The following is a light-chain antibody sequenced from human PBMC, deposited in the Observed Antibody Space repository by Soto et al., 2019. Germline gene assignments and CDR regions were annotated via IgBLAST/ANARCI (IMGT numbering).Light chain of an antibody. Sequence: DIQLTQSPSSLSASVGDRLYLTCRASQSVGSFLNWYQQKPGEAPRLLIYATSNLQTGVPSRFSGSGCGIGFTITISRLQTEDFATYLCQQSYSVQYSVGQGTKLEIK. CDR1: QSVGSF. V-gene: IGKV1-39*01. CDR2: ATS. J-gene: IGKJ2*03. CDR3: QQSYSVQYS.